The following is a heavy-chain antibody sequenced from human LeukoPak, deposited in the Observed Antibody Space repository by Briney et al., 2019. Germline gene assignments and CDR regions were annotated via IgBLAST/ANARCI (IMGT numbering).Heavy chain of an antibody. D-gene: IGHD6-19*01. J-gene: IGHJ5*02. CDR1: GGSISSRNYY. CDR3: ARAAEYSSGWYEWFDP. CDR2: IYYSGST. V-gene: IGHV4-39*07. Sequence: SETLSLTCTVSGGSISSRNYYWGWIRQPPGKGLEWIGNIYYSGSTYYNPSLKSRVTISIDTSKNQLSLKLSSVIAADTAVFYCARAAEYSSGWYEWFDPWGQGTLVTVSS.